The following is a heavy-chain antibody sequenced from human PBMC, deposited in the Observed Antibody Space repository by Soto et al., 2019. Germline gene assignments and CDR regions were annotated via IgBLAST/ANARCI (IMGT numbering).Heavy chain of an antibody. CDR1: DGSISTYDW. Sequence: QVQLHESGPGLVKPSETLSLTCVVSDGSISTYDWWTWVRQPPGKGLEWIGKMFHSGGADYSPSLKSRVPISADSSKNHFSLRFTAVTAADTAVYYCATGNVDSMLEYWGQGTQVAVSS. V-gene: IGHV4-4*02. D-gene: IGHD3-3*01. CDR3: ATGNVDSMLEY. CDR2: MFHSGGA. J-gene: IGHJ4*02.